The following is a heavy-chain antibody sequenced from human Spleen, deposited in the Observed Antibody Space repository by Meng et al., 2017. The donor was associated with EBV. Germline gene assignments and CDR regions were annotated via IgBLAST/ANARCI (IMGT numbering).Heavy chain of an antibody. D-gene: IGHD4/OR15-4a*01. J-gene: IGHJ5*02. CDR3: ARGGYGTNYFDP. V-gene: IGHV4-61*01. CDR2: VYFSGST. Sequence: QVQLQESGPGLVKPSETLSLTCTVSGASISTGSYYWTWIRQTSGKGLEWLGYVYFSGSTNYNPSLKSRVTMSIDTSKNQFSLNLRSATAADAAVYFCARGGYGTNYFDPWGQGTLVTVSS. CDR1: GASISTGSYY.